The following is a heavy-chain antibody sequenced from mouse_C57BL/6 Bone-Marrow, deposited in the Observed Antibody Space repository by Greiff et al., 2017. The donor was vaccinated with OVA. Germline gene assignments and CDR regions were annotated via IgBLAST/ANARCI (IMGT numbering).Heavy chain of an antibody. V-gene: IGHV1-50*01. J-gene: IGHJ4*01. D-gene: IGHD2-2*01. CDR3: AREGYGEEGAMDY. Sequence: QVQLQQPGAELVKPGASVKLSCKASGYTFTSYWMQWVKQRPGQGLEWIGEIDPSDSYPYYHPTFKGKATLTVDTSSSTAYMQLSSLTSEDSAVYYCAREGYGEEGAMDYWGQGTSVTVSS. CDR1: GYTFTSYW. CDR2: IDPSDSYP.